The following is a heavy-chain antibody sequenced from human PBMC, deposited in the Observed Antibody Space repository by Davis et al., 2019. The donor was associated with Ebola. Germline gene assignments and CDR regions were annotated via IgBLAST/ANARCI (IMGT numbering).Heavy chain of an antibody. D-gene: IGHD3-22*01. CDR2: IYPGDSYA. CDR1: GYSFTSYW. CDR3: ARLDSTGYYYLSRYFDL. J-gene: IGHJ2*01. Sequence: GESLKISCKCSGYSFTSYWIAWVRQMPGKGLECMGIIYPGDSYARYSPSFQGQVTISADTSISTAYLQWSSLKASDTAMYYCARLDSTGYYYLSRYFDLWGRGTLVTVSS. V-gene: IGHV5-51*01.